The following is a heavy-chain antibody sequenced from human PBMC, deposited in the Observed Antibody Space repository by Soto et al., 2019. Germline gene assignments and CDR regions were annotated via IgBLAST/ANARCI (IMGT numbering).Heavy chain of an antibody. V-gene: IGHV4-59*01. Sequence: SETLSLTCTVSGGSISGYYWSWIRQPPGKGLEWIGYIYYTGSTKYNPSLKSRVTISVDTSKNQSSLKLSSVIAADTAVYYCARDRAFDMWGQGTSVTVSS. CDR1: GGSISGYY. J-gene: IGHJ3*02. CDR2: IYYTGST. CDR3: ARDRAFDM.